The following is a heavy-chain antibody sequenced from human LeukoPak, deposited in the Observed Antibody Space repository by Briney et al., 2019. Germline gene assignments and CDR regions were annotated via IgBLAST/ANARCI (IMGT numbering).Heavy chain of an antibody. D-gene: IGHD3-22*01. CDR3: AKDRSNHYDSNGDAFDI. CDR1: GLTLSSYS. CDR2: MSGSGGST. Sequence: GGSRSLSCAASGLTLSSYSMSCVRHAPGGGLEWVSAMSGSGGSTYYGDSVKGRFTISRDNTKNTLYLQMNNLRAEDTAVYYCAKDRSNHYDSNGDAFDIWGQGTMVTVSS. V-gene: IGHV3-23*01. J-gene: IGHJ3*02.